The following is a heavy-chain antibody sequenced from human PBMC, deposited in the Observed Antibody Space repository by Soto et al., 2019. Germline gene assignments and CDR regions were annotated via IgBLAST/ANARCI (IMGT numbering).Heavy chain of an antibody. CDR1: GFTFSSYS. J-gene: IGHJ2*01. V-gene: IGHV3-48*01. CDR3: ARAGGDYVLWYFDL. D-gene: IGHD4-17*01. CDR2: ISSSSSTI. Sequence: GGSLRLSCAASGFTFSSYSMNWVRQAPGKGLEWVSYISSSSSTIYYADSVKGRFTISRDNVKNSLYLQMNSLRAEDTAVYYCARAGGDYVLWYFDLWGRGTLVTVSS.